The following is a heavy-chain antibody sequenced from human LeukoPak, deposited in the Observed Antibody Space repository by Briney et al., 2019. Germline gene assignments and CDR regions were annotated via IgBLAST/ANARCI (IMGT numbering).Heavy chain of an antibody. Sequence: KPSETLSLTCTVSGGSISSYYWSWIRQPPAKGLEWIGYIYYSGSTNYNPSLKSRVTISVDTSKNQFSLKLSSVTAADTAVYYCARDRGCSSTSCSDAFDIWGQGTMVTVSS. V-gene: IGHV4-59*01. J-gene: IGHJ3*02. CDR3: ARDRGCSSTSCSDAFDI. CDR1: GGSISSYY. CDR2: IYYSGST. D-gene: IGHD2-2*01.